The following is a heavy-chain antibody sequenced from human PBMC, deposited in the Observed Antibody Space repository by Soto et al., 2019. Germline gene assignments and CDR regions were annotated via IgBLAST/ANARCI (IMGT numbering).Heavy chain of an antibody. Sequence: QITLKESGPTLVKPTQTLTLTCTFSGLSLSTSGVGVGWIRQSPGKALEWLAVIYWDDDKRYSPSLKSRLSITKDTSKNQVVLTMTNMDPVDTATYYCAHKGPEDWPLDYWGQGTLVTVSS. CDR1: GLSLSTSGVG. CDR2: IYWDDDK. D-gene: IGHD3-9*01. J-gene: IGHJ4*02. V-gene: IGHV2-5*02. CDR3: AHKGPEDWPLDY.